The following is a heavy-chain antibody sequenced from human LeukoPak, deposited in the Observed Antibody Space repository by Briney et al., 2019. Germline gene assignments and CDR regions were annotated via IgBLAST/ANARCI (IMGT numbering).Heavy chain of an antibody. Sequence: GGSLRLSCAVSGFTFSTYSMNWVRQTPEKGLEWISYISSSSSPIYYADSVKGRFTISRDNAKSSLYLQMNSLRGEDTALYYCARGTNGYPSWYFDLWGRGTLVTVSS. CDR2: ISSSSSPI. CDR3: ARGTNGYPSWYFDL. CDR1: GFTFSTYS. J-gene: IGHJ2*01. V-gene: IGHV3-48*01. D-gene: IGHD2-8*01.